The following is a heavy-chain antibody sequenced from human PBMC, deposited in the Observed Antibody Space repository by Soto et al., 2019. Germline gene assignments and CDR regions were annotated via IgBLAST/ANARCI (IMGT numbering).Heavy chain of an antibody. Sequence: PSETLSLTCTVSGGSISSYYWSWIRQPPGKGLEWIGYIYYSGSTYYNPSLKSRVTISVDTSKNQFSLKLSSVTAADTAVYYCARHLSYGRRWFDPWGQGTLVTVSS. V-gene: IGHV4-59*04. D-gene: IGHD1-1*01. CDR3: ARHLSYGRRWFDP. J-gene: IGHJ5*02. CDR1: GGSISSYY. CDR2: IYYSGST.